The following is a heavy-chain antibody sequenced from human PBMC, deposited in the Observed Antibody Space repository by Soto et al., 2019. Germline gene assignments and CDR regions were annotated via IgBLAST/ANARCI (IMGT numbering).Heavy chain of an antibody. CDR3: ARGFTAGKDYPPDF. J-gene: IGHJ4*02. CDR2: ISGSGGST. Sequence: LSLSCEASGFTFSRFAMRWVRQAPGKGLDWVSAISGSGGSTYFADSVKGRFTISRDNSKNTLYLQMSSLRAEDTAVYYCARGFTAGKDYPPDFWGQGALVTVSS. CDR1: GFTFSRFA. D-gene: IGHD6-13*01. V-gene: IGHV3-23*01.